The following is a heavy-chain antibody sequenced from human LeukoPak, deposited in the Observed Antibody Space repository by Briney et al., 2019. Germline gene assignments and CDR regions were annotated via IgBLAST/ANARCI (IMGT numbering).Heavy chain of an antibody. V-gene: IGHV3-48*01. D-gene: IGHD3-10*01. J-gene: IGHJ4*02. CDR3: ARGRLLWFGELNAGLDY. Sequence: GGSLRLSCAASGFTFSSYSMNWVRQAPGKGLEWVSYISSSSSTIYYADSVKGRFTISRDNAKNSLYLQMNGLRAEDTAVYYCARGRLLWFGELNAGLDYWGQGTLVTVSS. CDR1: GFTFSSYS. CDR2: ISSSSSTI.